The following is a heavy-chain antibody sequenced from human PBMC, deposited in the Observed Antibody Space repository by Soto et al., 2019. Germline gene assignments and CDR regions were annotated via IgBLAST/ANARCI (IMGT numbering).Heavy chain of an antibody. CDR1: GGTFSSYA. Sequence: QVQLVQSGAEVKKPGSSVKVSCKASGGTFSSYAISWVRQAPGQGLEWMGGIIPIFGTANYAQKFQGRVTITAAESTSTAYMELSSLRSDDTAVYYCAREGDSGSHIGYWGQGTLVTVSS. CDR3: AREGDSGSHIGY. V-gene: IGHV1-69*01. D-gene: IGHD3-22*01. CDR2: IIPIFGTA. J-gene: IGHJ4*02.